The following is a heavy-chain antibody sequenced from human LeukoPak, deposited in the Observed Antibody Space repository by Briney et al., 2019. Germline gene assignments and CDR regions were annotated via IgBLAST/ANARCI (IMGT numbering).Heavy chain of an antibody. CDR2: ISYDGSNK. Sequence: GGSLRLSCAASGFTFSSYGMHWVRQAPGKGLEWVAVISYDGSNKYYADSVKGRFTISRDNAKNSLYLQMNSLRAEDTAIYYCARLNGDFGGSIDCWGQGTLVTVSS. V-gene: IGHV3-30*03. D-gene: IGHD4-23*01. CDR1: GFTFSSYG. J-gene: IGHJ4*02. CDR3: ARLNGDFGGSIDC.